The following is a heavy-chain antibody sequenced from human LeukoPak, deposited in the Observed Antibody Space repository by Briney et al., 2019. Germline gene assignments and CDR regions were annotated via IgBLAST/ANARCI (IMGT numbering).Heavy chain of an antibody. D-gene: IGHD3-10*01. CDR3: AFGYYYGSGRNWFDP. Sequence: SGPTLVNPTQTLTLTCTFSGFSLSTSGVGVGWIRQPPGKALEWLALIYWDDDKRYSTSLKSRLTITKDTSKNQVVLTMTNMDPVDTATYYCAFGYYYGSGRNWFDPWGQGTLVTVSS. J-gene: IGHJ5*02. CDR2: IYWDDDK. V-gene: IGHV2-5*02. CDR1: GFSLSTSGVG.